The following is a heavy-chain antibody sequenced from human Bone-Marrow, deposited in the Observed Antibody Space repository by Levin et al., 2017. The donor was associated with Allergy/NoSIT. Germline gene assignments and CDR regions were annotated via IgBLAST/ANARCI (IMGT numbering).Heavy chain of an antibody. J-gene: IGHJ4*03. D-gene: IGHD2-2*01. Sequence: SEILSLTCTVSAGSIADSRYYWSWIRQSPGKRLEWLGYVYYRGSTKYNPSLEGRISMSIETTRNQFFLRVKSVTAADTAVYYCARETTELAGYALDIWGQGTLVIVSS. V-gene: IGHV4-61*01. CDR2: VYYRGST. CDR3: ARETTELAGYALDI. CDR1: AGSIADSRYY.